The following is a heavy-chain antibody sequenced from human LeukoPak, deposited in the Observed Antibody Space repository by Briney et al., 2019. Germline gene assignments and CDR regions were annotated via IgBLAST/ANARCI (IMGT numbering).Heavy chain of an antibody. J-gene: IGHJ3*02. Sequence: ASETLSLTCAVSGGSISSSNWWSWVRQPPGKGLEWIGYIYDSGSTYYNPSLKSRITISVDTSENRFSLKLSSVTATDTAVYYCARDCSGGSCYGAFDIWGQGTMVTVSS. CDR1: GGSISSSNW. D-gene: IGHD2-15*01. CDR3: ARDCSGGSCYGAFDI. V-gene: IGHV4-4*02. CDR2: IYDSGST.